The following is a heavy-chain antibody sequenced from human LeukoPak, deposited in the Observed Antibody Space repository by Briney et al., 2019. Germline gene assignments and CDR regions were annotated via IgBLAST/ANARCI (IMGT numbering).Heavy chain of an antibody. D-gene: IGHD3-9*01. Sequence: ASVKVSCKASGYTFTGYYMHWVRQAPGQGLEWMGWIKPNSGGTNYAQKFQGRVTMTRDTSISTAYMELSRLRSDDTAVYYCARGPHGRIYDILTGFDYWGQGTLVTVSS. J-gene: IGHJ4*02. V-gene: IGHV1-2*02. CDR1: GYTFTGYY. CDR3: ARGPHGRIYDILTGFDY. CDR2: IKPNSGGT.